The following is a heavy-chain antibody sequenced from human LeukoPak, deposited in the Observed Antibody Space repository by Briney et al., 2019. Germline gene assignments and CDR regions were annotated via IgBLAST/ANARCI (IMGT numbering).Heavy chain of an antibody. J-gene: IGHJ6*02. CDR2: ISGSGGST. CDR1: GFTFSSYA. D-gene: IGHD4-17*01. V-gene: IGHV3-23*01. CDR3: ARVDYGDYYYYGMDV. Sequence: LTGGSLRLSCAASGFTFSSYAMSWVRQAPGKGLEWVSAISGSGGSTYYADSVKGRFTISRDNSKNTLYLQMNSLRAEDTALYHCARVDYGDYYYYGMDVWGQGTTVTVSS.